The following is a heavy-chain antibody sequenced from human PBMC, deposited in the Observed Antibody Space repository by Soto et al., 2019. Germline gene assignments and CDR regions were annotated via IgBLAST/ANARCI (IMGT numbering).Heavy chain of an antibody. V-gene: IGHV1-18*01. Sequence: QVPLVQSGAEVKKPGASVKVSCKASGYTFTSYGISWVRQAPGQGLEWMGWISAYNGNTNYAQKLQGRVTMTTDTSTSTDYMELRSLRSDDTAVYYCARGRYYGSGSFSYYYYYYGMDVWGQGTTVTVSS. CDR2: ISAYNGNT. D-gene: IGHD3-10*01. CDR1: GYTFTSYG. CDR3: ARGRYYGSGSFSYYYYYYGMDV. J-gene: IGHJ6*02.